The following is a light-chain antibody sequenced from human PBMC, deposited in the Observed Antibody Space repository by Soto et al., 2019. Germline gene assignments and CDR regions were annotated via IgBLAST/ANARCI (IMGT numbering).Light chain of an antibody. J-gene: IGKJ1*01. V-gene: IGKV3-20*01. CDR2: GAS. CDR3: QRYGRYTWR. CDR1: QSVSSSY. Sequence: IFLTQAPVTLSLSPWERATLSCRAIQSVSSSYLAWDQHKPVQAPRLLIYGASSRATGIPDSFSGSGSGTDFTLNIRRLEPEDFGVYYCQRYGRYTWRLAQGIXGEIQ.